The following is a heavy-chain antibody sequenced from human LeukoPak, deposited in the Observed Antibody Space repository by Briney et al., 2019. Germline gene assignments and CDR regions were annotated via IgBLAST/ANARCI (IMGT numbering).Heavy chain of an antibody. Sequence: GGSRRLSCAASGFTFRSYWMTWVRQAPGRGLEWVANIKEDGSDKYYVDSVKGRFTISRDNARNSLYLQMNSLRADDTAMYYCVRGGYYHIYWGQGTLVTVSS. V-gene: IGHV3-7*05. CDR1: GFTFRSYW. J-gene: IGHJ4*02. CDR2: IKEDGSDK. CDR3: VRGGYYHIY. D-gene: IGHD3-22*01.